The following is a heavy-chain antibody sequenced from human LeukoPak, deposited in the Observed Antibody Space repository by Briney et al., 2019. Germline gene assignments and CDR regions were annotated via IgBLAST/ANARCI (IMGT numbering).Heavy chain of an antibody. CDR3: ARGRPLYGSGSYLAY. J-gene: IGHJ4*02. V-gene: IGHV4-34*01. D-gene: IGHD3-10*01. CDR1: GGSFSGYY. Sequence: SETLSLTCAVYGGSFSGYYWSWIRQPPGKGLEWIGEINHSGSTNYNPSLKSRVTISVDTSKNQFSLKLSSVTAADTAVYYCARGRPLYGSGSYLAYWGQGTLVTVAS. CDR2: INHSGST.